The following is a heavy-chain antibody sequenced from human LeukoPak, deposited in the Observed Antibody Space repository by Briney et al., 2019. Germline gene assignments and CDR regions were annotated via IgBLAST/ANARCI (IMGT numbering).Heavy chain of an antibody. Sequence: PGGSLRLSCAASGFTFDDYGMSWVRQVPGKGLEWVSGINWNGGSTGNADSVKGRFTISRDNAKKSLYLQMNSLRAEDTAVYYCARALYDSSGYYSHFDYWGQGTLVTVSS. CDR2: INWNGGST. CDR3: ARALYDSSGYYSHFDY. J-gene: IGHJ4*02. V-gene: IGHV3-20*04. D-gene: IGHD3-22*01. CDR1: GFTFDDYG.